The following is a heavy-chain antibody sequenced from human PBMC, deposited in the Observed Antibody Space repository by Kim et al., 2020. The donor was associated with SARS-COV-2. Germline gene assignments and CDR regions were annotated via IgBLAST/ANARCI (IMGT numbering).Heavy chain of an antibody. J-gene: IGHJ5*02. CDR3: AKGAGGP. CDR2: STGNYR. V-gene: IGHV3-21*01. D-gene: IGHD6-13*01. Sequence: STGNYRYYADSVKGRFTISRDNAQNSLFLQINSLRAEDTAVYYCAKGAGGPWGQGTLVTGSS.